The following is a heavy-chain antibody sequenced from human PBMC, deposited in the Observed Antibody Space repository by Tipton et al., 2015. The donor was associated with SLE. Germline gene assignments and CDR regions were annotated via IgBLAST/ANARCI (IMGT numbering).Heavy chain of an antibody. CDR1: GGSISSYY. CDR3: ARHVRTTTYDAFDI. J-gene: IGHJ3*02. CDR2: IYTRGSP. Sequence: TLSLTCTVSGGSISSYYWNWIRQPPGKGLEWIGSIYTRGSPTYNPPLRGRVTISVDPPKTQFSLKRSSVTAADTAVYYCARHVRTTTYDAFDIWGQGTMVTVSS. V-gene: IGHV4-4*09. D-gene: IGHD4-17*01.